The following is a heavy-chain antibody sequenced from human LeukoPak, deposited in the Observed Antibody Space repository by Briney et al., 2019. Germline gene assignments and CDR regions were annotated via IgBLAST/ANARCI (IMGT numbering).Heavy chain of an antibody. CDR1: GGTFSSYA. Sequence: ASVKVSCKASGGTFSSYAISWVRQAPGQGLEWMGWINPNSGGTNYAQKFQGRVTMTRDTSISTAYMELSRLRSDDTAVYYCAREGYYYDSSGPFDYWGQGTLVTVSS. CDR2: INPNSGGT. J-gene: IGHJ4*02. D-gene: IGHD3-22*01. CDR3: AREGYYYDSSGPFDY. V-gene: IGHV1-2*02.